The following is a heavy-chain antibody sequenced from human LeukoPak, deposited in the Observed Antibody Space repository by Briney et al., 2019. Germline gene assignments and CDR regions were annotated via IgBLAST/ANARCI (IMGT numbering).Heavy chain of an antibody. D-gene: IGHD3-10*01. Sequence: ASVKVSCKASGYTFTSYGISWVRQAPGQGLEWMGWISAYNGNTNYAQKLQGRVTMTTDTSTSTAYMELRSLRSDDTAGYYCARVTAQELLWFGELSGYFDYWGQGTLVTVSS. V-gene: IGHV1-18*01. CDR3: ARVTAQELLWFGELSGYFDY. J-gene: IGHJ4*02. CDR1: GYTFTSYG. CDR2: ISAYNGNT.